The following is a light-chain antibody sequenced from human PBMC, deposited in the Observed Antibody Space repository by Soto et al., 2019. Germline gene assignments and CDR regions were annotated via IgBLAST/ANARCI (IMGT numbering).Light chain of an antibody. CDR3: SSYTSSSTYV. V-gene: IGLV2-18*02. CDR1: SSDVGNYNR. Sequence: QSVLTQPPSVSGSPGQSVTISCTGTSSDVGNYNRVSWYQQPPGTAPKVIIYEVSNRPPGVPDRFSGSKSGNTASLTISGLQAEDEADYYCSSYTSSSTYVFGTGTKLTVL. CDR2: EVS. J-gene: IGLJ1*01.